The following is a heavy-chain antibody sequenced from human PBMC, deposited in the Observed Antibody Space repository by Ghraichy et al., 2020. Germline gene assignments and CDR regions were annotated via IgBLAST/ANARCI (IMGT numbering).Heavy chain of an antibody. J-gene: IGHJ4*02. CDR3: AKGHNYGGDSVYFDY. V-gene: IGHV3-23*01. CDR1: GFTFGIYG. D-gene: IGHD4-23*01. Sequence: GSLRLSCAASGFTFGIYGMNWVRQAPGKGLEWVSALSGTGHTTDYADSVKGRFTISRDNSKSTLYLQMNSLRADDTAVYYCAKGHNYGGDSVYFDYWGQGTLVTVSS. CDR2: LSGTGHTT.